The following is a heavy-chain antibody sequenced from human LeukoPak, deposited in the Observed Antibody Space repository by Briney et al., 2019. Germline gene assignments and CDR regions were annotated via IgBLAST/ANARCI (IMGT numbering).Heavy chain of an antibody. CDR3: ARGLNYDSSGYYSLDWYFDL. V-gene: IGHV4-31*03. CDR2: IYYSGST. CDR1: GGSISSGGYY. J-gene: IGHJ2*01. Sequence: PSETLSLTCTVSGGSISSGGYYWSWIRQHPGKSLEWIGYIYYSGSTYYNPSLKSRVTISVDTSKNQFSLKLSSVTAADTAVYYCARGLNYDSSGYYSLDWYFDLWGRGTLVTVSS. D-gene: IGHD3-22*01.